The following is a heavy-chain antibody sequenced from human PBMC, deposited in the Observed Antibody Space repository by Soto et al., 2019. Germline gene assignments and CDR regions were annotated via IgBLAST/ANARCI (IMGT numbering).Heavy chain of an antibody. V-gene: IGHV4-31*03. J-gene: IGHJ4*02. CDR3: TREGRINKSDLDY. CDR1: GGSISSDGYY. CDR2: IFYSGTI. Sequence: SETLSLTCTVSGGSISSDGYYWSWIRQHPGKGLEWIGYIFYSGTIYYNPSLESRVTISVDSSKNQFSLKLTSVTAADTAVYYCTREGRINKSDLDYWGQGTLVTVSS.